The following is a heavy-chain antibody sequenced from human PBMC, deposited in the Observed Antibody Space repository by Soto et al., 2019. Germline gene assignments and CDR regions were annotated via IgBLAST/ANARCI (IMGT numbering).Heavy chain of an antibody. CDR2: ISYDGSNK. Sequence: GGSLRLSCAASGFTLSSYAMHWVRQAQGKGLEWVAVISYDGSNKYYADSVKGRFTISRDNSKNTLYLQMNSLRAEATAVYYCARVDCSSTSCYTYYYYGMDVWGQGTTVTVSS. CDR3: ARVDCSSTSCYTYYYYGMDV. CDR1: GFTLSSYA. V-gene: IGHV3-30*04. J-gene: IGHJ6*02. D-gene: IGHD2-2*02.